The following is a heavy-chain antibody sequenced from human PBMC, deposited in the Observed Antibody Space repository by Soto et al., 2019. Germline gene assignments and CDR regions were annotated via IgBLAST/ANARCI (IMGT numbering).Heavy chain of an antibody. V-gene: IGHV1-2*02. J-gene: IGHJ3*02. CDR1: GYTFTDYY. D-gene: IGHD3-3*01. Sequence: GPSSKVSWNTTGYTFTDYYMHWVRQALGQGLQWMGWINPHSGGTNYAQKIQGRVTMTRDTSISTAYMELSRLRSDDTAVYYCATVLRGDTFDIWGQGTMVTASS. CDR2: INPHSGGT. CDR3: ATVLRGDTFDI.